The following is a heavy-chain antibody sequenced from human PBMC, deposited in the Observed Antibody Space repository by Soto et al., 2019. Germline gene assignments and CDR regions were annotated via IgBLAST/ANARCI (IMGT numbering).Heavy chain of an antibody. J-gene: IGHJ6*02. CDR1: GFTFSSYS. CDR3: ARDNGQWLVPYYYYGMDV. D-gene: IGHD6-19*01. CDR2: ISSSSSTI. V-gene: IGHV3-48*01. Sequence: EVQPVESGGGLVQPGGSLRLSCAASGFTFSSYSMNWVRQAPGKGLEWVSYISSSSSTIYYADSVKGRFTISRDNAKNSMYLQMNSLRAEDTAVYYCARDNGQWLVPYYYYGMDVWGQGTTVTVSS.